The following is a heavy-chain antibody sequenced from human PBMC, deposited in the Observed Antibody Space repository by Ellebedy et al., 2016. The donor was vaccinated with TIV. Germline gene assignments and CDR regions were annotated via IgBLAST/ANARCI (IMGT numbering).Heavy chain of an antibody. D-gene: IGHD1-20*01. CDR1: SFTFSNHN. CDR2: MSYDGTKK. Sequence: GGSLRLXXAASSFTFSNHNMHWVRQAPGKGLEWVAIMSYDGTKKYYGDSVKGRFTLSRDESRHTVYLQMDNLRSEDTAVYYCAKDRNNWNDYYYYMDVWGKGTTVTVSS. J-gene: IGHJ6*03. V-gene: IGHV3-30*18. CDR3: AKDRNNWNDYYYYMDV.